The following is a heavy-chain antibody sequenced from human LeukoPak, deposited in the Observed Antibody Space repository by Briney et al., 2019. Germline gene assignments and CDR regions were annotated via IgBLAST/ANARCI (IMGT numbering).Heavy chain of an antibody. J-gene: IGHJ4*02. D-gene: IGHD3-10*01. CDR3: ARVRVGAYDFEY. Sequence: GGSLRLSCAASGLTFSGYWMHWVRQVPGKGLVWVSRNADSVKGRFTISRDNAKNTLYLQMNSLRAEDTAVYYCARVRVGAYDFEYWGQGTLVTVSS. V-gene: IGHV3-74*01. CDR1: GLTFSGYW.